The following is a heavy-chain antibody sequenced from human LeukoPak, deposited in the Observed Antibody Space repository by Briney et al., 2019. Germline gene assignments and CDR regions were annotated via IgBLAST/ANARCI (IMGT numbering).Heavy chain of an antibody. J-gene: IGHJ6*03. V-gene: IGHV1-2*06. Sequence: ASVKVSCKASGYTFTGYYMHWVQQAPGQGLEWMGRINPNSGGTNYAQKFQGRVTMTRDTSISTAYMELSRLRSDDTAVYYCARAVAAGYYYMDVWGKGTTVTVSS. CDR1: GYTFTGYY. CDR2: INPNSGGT. CDR3: ARAVAAGYYYMDV. D-gene: IGHD6-13*01.